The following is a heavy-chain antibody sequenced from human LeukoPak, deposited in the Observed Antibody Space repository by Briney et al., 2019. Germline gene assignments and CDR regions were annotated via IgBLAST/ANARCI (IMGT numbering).Heavy chain of an antibody. D-gene: IGHD1-26*01. CDR3: ARREGGFYSWGIAY. V-gene: IGHV3-11*04. Sequence: GGSLRLSCAASGFIFSDYYMSWIRQAPGKGLEWLSYITSSGSTIYYADSVKGRFTISRDNAKNSLYLQMNSLRAEDTAVYYCARREGGFYSWGIAYWGQGTLVTVSS. CDR2: ITSSGSTI. J-gene: IGHJ4*02. CDR1: GFIFSDYY.